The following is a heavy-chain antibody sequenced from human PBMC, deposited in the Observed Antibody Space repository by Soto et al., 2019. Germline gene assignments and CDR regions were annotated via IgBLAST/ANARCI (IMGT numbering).Heavy chain of an antibody. CDR1: GASISGSYYY. V-gene: IGHV4-39*01. Sequence: LSLTCAVSGASISGSYYYWAWLRQPPGKGPEWIGSVFYTGFTSYNPSLESRVSVSVDTSKSQFSLKLSAVTAADTAVYYCATSQKGYNWNYFDHWGQGALVTVSS. J-gene: IGHJ4*02. CDR2: VFYTGFT. CDR3: ATSQKGYNWNYFDH. D-gene: IGHD1-20*01.